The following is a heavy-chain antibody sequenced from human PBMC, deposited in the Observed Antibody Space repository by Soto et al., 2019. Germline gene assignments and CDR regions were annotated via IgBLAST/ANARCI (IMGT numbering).Heavy chain of an antibody. J-gene: IGHJ6*02. D-gene: IGHD3-3*01. CDR3: ARDLGITIFGVVNGMDV. CDR2: ISYDGSNK. V-gene: IGHV3-30-3*01. CDR1: GFTFSSYA. Sequence: HPGGSLRLSCAASGFTFSSYAMHWVRQAPGKGLEWVAVISYDGSNKYYADSVKGRFTISRDNSKNTLYLQMNSLRAEDTAVYYCARDLGITIFGVVNGMDVWGQGTTVTVSS.